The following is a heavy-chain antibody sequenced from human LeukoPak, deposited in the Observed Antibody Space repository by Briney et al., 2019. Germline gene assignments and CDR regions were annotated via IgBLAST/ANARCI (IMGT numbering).Heavy chain of an antibody. V-gene: IGHV3-23*01. CDR2: ISASGGST. D-gene: IGHD3-10*02. J-gene: IGHJ4*02. CDR1: GFTFSSYG. CDR3: AKDAPGYYDVDYFDY. Sequence: GGSLRLSCAASGFTFSSYGMHWVRQAPGKGLEWVSGISASGGSTYYADSVKGRFTISRDNSKNTLYLQMNSLRAEDTAVYYCAKDAPGYYDVDYFDYWGQGTLVTVSS.